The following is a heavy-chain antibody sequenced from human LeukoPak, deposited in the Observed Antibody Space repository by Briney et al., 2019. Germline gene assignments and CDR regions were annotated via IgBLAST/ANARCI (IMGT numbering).Heavy chain of an antibody. CDR3: ARDSLYYGSGSYHSPFDY. CDR1: GGTFSSYA. J-gene: IGHJ4*02. CDR2: IIPIFGTA. V-gene: IGHV1-69*05. D-gene: IGHD3-10*01. Sequence: SVKVPCKASGGTFSSYAISWVRQAPGQGLEWMGRIIPIFGTANYAQKFQGRVRITTDESTSTAYMELSSLRSEDTAVYYCARDSLYYGSGSYHSPFDYWGQGTLVTVSS.